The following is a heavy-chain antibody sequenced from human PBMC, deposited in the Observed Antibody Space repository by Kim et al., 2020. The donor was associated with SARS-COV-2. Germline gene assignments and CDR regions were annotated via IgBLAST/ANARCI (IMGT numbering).Heavy chain of an antibody. J-gene: IGHJ4*02. V-gene: IGHV3-7*03. D-gene: IGHD5-18*01. CDR3: ARGPEDNSYGALFDY. CDR2: ISQDGGYK. CDR1: GFAFNHYW. Sequence: GGSLRLSCAASGFAFNHYWMNWVRQTPGKGLEWVSLISQDGGYKYYVDSVKGRFTISRDNAKNSLYLQMNSLGAEDTAVYYCARGPEDNSYGALFDYWGQGTLVSVSS.